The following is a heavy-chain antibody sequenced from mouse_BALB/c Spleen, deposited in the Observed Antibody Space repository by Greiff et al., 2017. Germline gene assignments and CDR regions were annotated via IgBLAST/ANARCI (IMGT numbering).Heavy chain of an antibody. CDR3: ARSLDGYYSWFAY. V-gene: IGHV1S81*02. D-gene: IGHD2-3*01. J-gene: IGHJ3*01. Sequence: QVQLQQPGAELVKPGASVKLSCKASGYTFTSYWMHWVKQRPGQGLEWIGEINPSNGRTNYNEKFKSKATLSVDKSSSTAYMQLSSLTSEDSAVYYCARSLDGYYSWFAYWGQGTLVTVSA. CDR1: GYTFTSYW. CDR2: INPSNGRT.